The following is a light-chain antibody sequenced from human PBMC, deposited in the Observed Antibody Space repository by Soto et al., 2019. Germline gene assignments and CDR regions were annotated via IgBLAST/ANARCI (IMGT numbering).Light chain of an antibody. V-gene: IGKV3-20*01. CDR1: QHVTTTY. Sequence: IVLTQSPATLSLSPGERATLSCTARQHVTTTYIAWYQQKFGQAPRLLIYGASTRATGTPDRSTGGGFGTDFTLTLSRVEPEDCAVYYCQQYDSSFTFGGGTKVEMK. J-gene: IGKJ4*01. CDR3: QQYDSSFT. CDR2: GAS.